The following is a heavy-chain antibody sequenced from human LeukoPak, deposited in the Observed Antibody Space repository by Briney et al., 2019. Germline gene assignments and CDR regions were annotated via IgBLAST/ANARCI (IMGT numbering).Heavy chain of an antibody. J-gene: IGHJ6*03. Sequence: SETLSLTCTVSGGSISSGGYYWSWIRQHPGKGLEWIGYIYYSGSTYYNSSLESRATISVDTSKNQFSLKLSSVTAADTAVYYCARVSRKRYYYYYMDVWGKGTTVTVSS. D-gene: IGHD1-14*01. CDR3: ARVSRKRYYYYYMDV. V-gene: IGHV4-31*03. CDR2: IYYSGST. CDR1: GGSISSGGYY.